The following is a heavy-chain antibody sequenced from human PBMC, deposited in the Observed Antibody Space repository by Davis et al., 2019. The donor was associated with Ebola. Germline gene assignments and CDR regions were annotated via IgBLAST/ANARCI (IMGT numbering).Heavy chain of an antibody. J-gene: IGHJ5*02. CDR2: INHSGST. D-gene: IGHD3-3*01. V-gene: IGHV4-34*01. CDR3: ARDMARITIFGVVRNWFDP. Sequence: SETLSLTCAVYGGSFSGYYWTRIRQPPGKGLDWIGEINHSGSTNYNPSLKSRVTISVDTSKNQFFLKLNSVTAAETAVYYCARDMARITIFGVVRNWFDPWGQGTLVTVSS. CDR1: GGSFSGYY.